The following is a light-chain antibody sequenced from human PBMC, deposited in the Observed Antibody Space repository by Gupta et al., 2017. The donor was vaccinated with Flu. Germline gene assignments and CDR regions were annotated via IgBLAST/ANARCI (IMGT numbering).Light chain of an antibody. V-gene: IGKV1-5*03. CDR3: QQYNTSWS. J-gene: IGKJ1*01. CDR1: QSINKW. CDR2: ETS. Sequence: DIQMTQSPSTLSASVGDRVTITCRASQSINKWLAWYQQKAEKAPELLIYETSMLKSGVPSRFSGSGSGTEFTLTISGLQPDDFATYYCQQYNTSWSFGQGTKVEI.